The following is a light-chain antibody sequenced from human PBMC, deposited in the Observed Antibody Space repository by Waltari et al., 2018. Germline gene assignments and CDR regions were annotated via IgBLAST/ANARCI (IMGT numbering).Light chain of an antibody. V-gene: IGKV1-27*01. CDR1: QGISNY. CDR2: AAS. CDR3: QKYNSAPWT. J-gene: IGKJ1*01. Sequence: DIQMTQSPSSLSASVGDRVTITCRASQGISNYLAWYQQKPGKVPKLLIYAASTLQSGVPSRFSGSGSVTDFTLTIISLQPEDVATYYCQKYNSAPWTFGQGTKVEIK.